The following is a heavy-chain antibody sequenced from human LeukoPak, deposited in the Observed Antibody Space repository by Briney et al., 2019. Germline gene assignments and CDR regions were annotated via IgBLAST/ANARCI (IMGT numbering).Heavy chain of an antibody. J-gene: IGHJ4*02. V-gene: IGHV4-59*01. Sequence: SETLSLTCTVSGGSIRSYYWSWIRQPPGKGLEWIGYIYYSGSTNYNPSLKSRVSISVDTSKNQFSLKLSSVTAADTAVYYCARTGSTVTMLYTFDHWGQGTLVTVSS. D-gene: IGHD4-17*01. CDR1: GGSIRSYY. CDR2: IYYSGST. CDR3: ARTGSTVTMLYTFDH.